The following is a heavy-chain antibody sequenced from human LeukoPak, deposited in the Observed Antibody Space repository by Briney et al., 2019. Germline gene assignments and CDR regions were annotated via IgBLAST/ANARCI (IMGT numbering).Heavy chain of an antibody. CDR3: ARAGWNLFLNF. CDR2: IKEEGSEK. J-gene: IGHJ4*02. V-gene: IGHV3-7*01. CDR1: GFTFNIYW. Sequence: QPGGSLRLSCVASGFTFNIYWMTWVRQAPGMGLEWVANIKEEGSEKNYVDSVEGRFTISRDNAKNSLYLQMNSLRAEDTAVYYCARAGWNLFLNFWGQGALVTVSS. D-gene: IGHD1-7*01.